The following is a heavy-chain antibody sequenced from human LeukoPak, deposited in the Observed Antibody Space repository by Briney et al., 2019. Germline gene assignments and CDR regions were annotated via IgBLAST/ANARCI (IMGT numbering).Heavy chain of an antibody. CDR2: ISAYNGNT. J-gene: IGHJ4*02. CDR3: AKDWGLRYFDWLLY. Sequence: GASVKVSCKASGYTFTSYGISWVRQAPGQGLEWMGWISAYNGNTNYAQKLQGRVTMTTDTSTSTAYMELRSLRSDDTAVYYCAKDWGLRYFDWLLYWGQGTLVTVSS. D-gene: IGHD3-9*01. V-gene: IGHV1-18*01. CDR1: GYTFTSYG.